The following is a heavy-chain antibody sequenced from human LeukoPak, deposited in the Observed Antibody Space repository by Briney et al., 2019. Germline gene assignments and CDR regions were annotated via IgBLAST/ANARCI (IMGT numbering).Heavy chain of an antibody. CDR1: GFTFSSYE. Sequence: PGGSLRLSCAASGFTFSSYEMNWVRQAPGKGLEWVSYISSSGSTIYYADSVKGRFTISRDNAKNSLYLQMNSLRAEDTAVYYCARAGEYSSSWYGQCYFDFWGQGTLVTVSS. V-gene: IGHV3-48*03. J-gene: IGHJ4*02. CDR3: ARAGEYSSSWYGQCYFDF. CDR2: ISSSGSTI. D-gene: IGHD6-13*01.